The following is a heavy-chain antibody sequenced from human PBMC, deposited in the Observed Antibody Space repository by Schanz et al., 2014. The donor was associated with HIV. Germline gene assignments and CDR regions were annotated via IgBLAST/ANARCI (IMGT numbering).Heavy chain of an antibody. J-gene: IGHJ6*02. CDR3: ARTDYDILTGYSLGYYGMDV. V-gene: IGHV1-2*02. Sequence: QVQLVQSGAEVTKPGSSVKVSCEASGGSFSSYAINWVRQAPGQGLEWIGWINPKSGDTNYAQKFQGRVTMTRDTSLSVVYMELSRLRSDDTAVYYCARTDYDILTGYSLGYYGMDVWGQGTTVTVSS. CDR1: GGSFSSYA. CDR2: INPKSGDT. D-gene: IGHD3-9*01.